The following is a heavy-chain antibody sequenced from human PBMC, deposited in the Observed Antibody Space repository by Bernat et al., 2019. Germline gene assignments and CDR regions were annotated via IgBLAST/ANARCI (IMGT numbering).Heavy chain of an antibody. CDR2: ISDDGSKK. D-gene: IGHD6-13*01. J-gene: IGHJ6*03. CDR1: GFTFSSYA. V-gene: IGHV3-30*01. CDR3: ARGPGIAATGKAGDYMDV. Sequence: QVQLVESGGGVVQPGRSLRLSCAASGFTFSSYAMHWVRQAPAKGLEWVAVISDDGSKKYYADSVVGRFTISRDNSKDTLYLEMDSLRVEDTTVYYCARGPGIAATGKAGDYMDVWGKGTTVTVSS.